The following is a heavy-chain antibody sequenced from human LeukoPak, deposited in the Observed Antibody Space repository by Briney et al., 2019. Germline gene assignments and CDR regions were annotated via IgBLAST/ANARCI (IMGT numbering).Heavy chain of an antibody. V-gene: IGHV1-18*01. CDR3: ARTSKQLVGAFDI. Sequence: ASVKFSCKASGGTFSSYAISWVRQAPGQGLEWMGWISAYNGNTNYAQKLQGRVTMTTDTSTSTAYMELRSLRSDDTAVYYCARTSKQLVGAFDIWGQGTMVTVSS. CDR1: GGTFSSYA. J-gene: IGHJ3*02. D-gene: IGHD6-6*01. CDR2: ISAYNGNT.